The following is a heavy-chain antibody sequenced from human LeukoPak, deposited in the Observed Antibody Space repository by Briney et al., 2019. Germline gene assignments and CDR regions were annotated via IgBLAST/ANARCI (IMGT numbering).Heavy chain of an antibody. D-gene: IGHD6-19*01. CDR1: GDSTSSESYY. CDR3: ARGHIAVAGMDWFDP. CDR2: LYARGST. Sequence: SETLSLTCTVSGDSTSSESYYWTWIRQPAGKGLEWLGHLYARGSTNYNPSLESRVTISVDTSKNQFSLKLTSVTAADTAVYYCARGHIAVAGMDWFDPWGQGTLVTVSS. V-gene: IGHV4-61*09. J-gene: IGHJ5*02.